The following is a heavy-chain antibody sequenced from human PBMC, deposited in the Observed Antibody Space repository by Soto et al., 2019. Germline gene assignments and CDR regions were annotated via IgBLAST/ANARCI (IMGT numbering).Heavy chain of an antibody. Sequence: SSETLSLTCSVSGGSIGRGSFYWGWIRQHPGKGPEWIGYIYYSGSAYYKPSLKSRVAISIDTSENQFSLKLTSVTVADTAVYYCARAPPPWYFDSWGQGTLVTVSS. CDR1: GGSIGRGSFY. CDR3: ARAPPPWYFDS. J-gene: IGHJ4*02. V-gene: IGHV4-31*03. CDR2: IYYSGSA.